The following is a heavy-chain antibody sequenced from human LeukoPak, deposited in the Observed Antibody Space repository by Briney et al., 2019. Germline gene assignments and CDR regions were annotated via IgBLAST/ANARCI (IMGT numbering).Heavy chain of an antibody. CDR3: AKSPVSSCRGSFCYPFDY. J-gene: IGHJ4*02. V-gene: IGHV3-23*01. Sequence: GGSLRLSCAASGYTFSTYAMSWVRQIPGKGLEWVSAISGSDDGTYYADSVKGRFTISRDNSRNTLYLQMNTLRAEDTAVYFCAKSPVSSCRGSFCYPFDYWGQGNLVTVSS. CDR2: ISGSDDGT. D-gene: IGHD2-15*01. CDR1: GYTFSTYA.